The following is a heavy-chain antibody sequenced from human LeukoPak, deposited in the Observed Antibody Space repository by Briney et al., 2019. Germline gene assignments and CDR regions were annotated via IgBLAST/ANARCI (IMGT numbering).Heavy chain of an antibody. D-gene: IGHD1-26*01. Sequence: SGGSLRLSCAASGFTFSNYAMTWVRQGPGKGLEWVSSISGSGGSTHYADPVKGRFTISRDNSKNTLYLQMNSLRAEDTAVYYCARERELYYYDYWGQGTLVTVSS. CDR1: GFTFSNYA. J-gene: IGHJ4*02. V-gene: IGHV3-23*01. CDR2: ISGSGGST. CDR3: ARERELYYYDY.